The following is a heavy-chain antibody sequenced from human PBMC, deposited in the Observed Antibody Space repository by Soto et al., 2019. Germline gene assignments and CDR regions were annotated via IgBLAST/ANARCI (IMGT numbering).Heavy chain of an antibody. D-gene: IGHD3-3*01. Sequence: QVQLQESGPGLVKPSETLSLTCTVSGGSFKSGSYSWSWIRQPPGKGLEWIGYVYHTGRTSYNPSLKSRGSISMDTSKNQFSLNLDSVTAADTAVYFWARDFAYFDSWGQGTLVTVSS. CDR1: GGSFKSGSYS. CDR2: VYHTGRT. V-gene: IGHV4-61*01. J-gene: IGHJ4*02. CDR3: ARDFAYFDS.